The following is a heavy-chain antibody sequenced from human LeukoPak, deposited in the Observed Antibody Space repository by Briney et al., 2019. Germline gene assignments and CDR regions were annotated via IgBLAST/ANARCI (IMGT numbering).Heavy chain of an antibody. Sequence: GGSLRLSCSASGFTFSDYYMSWIRQAPGKGLEWVSYISSSSSYTNHADSVKGRFTISRDNAKNSLYLQMNSLRAEDTAVYYCARELSGWYYFDYWGQGTLVTVSS. CDR2: ISSSSSYT. V-gene: IGHV3-11*06. D-gene: IGHD6-19*01. J-gene: IGHJ4*02. CDR1: GFTFSDYY. CDR3: ARELSGWYYFDY.